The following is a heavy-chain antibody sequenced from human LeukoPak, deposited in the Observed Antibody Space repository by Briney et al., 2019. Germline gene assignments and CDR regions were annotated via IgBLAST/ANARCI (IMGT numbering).Heavy chain of an antibody. Sequence: GASVKVSCKASGYTFTSYGISWVRQAPGQGLEWMGRIIPILGIANYAQKFQGRVTITADKSTSTAYMELSSLRSEDTAVYYCAEGRSDYYDSSGPLLPFDYWGQGTLVTVSS. J-gene: IGHJ4*02. V-gene: IGHV1-69*04. CDR3: AEGRSDYYDSSGPLLPFDY. CDR1: GYTFTSYG. D-gene: IGHD3-22*01. CDR2: IIPILGIA.